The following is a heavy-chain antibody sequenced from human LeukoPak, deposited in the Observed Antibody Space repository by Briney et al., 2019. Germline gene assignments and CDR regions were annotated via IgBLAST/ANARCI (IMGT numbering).Heavy chain of an antibody. V-gene: IGHV1-69*05. Sequence: SVKVSCKASGGTFSSYAISWVRQAPGQGLEWMGRIIPIFGTANYAQEFQGRVTITTDESTSTAYMELSSLRSEDTAVYYCASGGSGSYYNEPVDYWGQGTLVTVSS. CDR3: ASGGSGSYYNEPVDY. CDR1: GGTFSSYA. D-gene: IGHD3-10*01. CDR2: IIPIFGTA. J-gene: IGHJ4*02.